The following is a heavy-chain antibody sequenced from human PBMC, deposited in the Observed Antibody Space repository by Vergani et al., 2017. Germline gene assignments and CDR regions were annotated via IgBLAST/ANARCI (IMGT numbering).Heavy chain of an antibody. Sequence: QVQLVESGGNLVQPGRSLRLSCAAAGFKFSNFGMHWVRQVPGKGLEWVAFISYNGGNQYYADSVQGRFTISRDNTKNILYLQMNSLRAEDTAVYYCARGVDIVVVPAAIPGWFDPWGQGTLVTVSS. CDR2: ISYNGGNQ. J-gene: IGHJ5*02. CDR3: ARGVDIVVVPAAIPGWFDP. V-gene: IGHV3-33*05. D-gene: IGHD2-2*02. CDR1: GFKFSNFG.